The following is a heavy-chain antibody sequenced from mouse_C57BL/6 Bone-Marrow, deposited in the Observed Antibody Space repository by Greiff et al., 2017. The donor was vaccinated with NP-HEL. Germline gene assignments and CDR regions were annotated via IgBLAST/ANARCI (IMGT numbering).Heavy chain of an antibody. V-gene: IGHV1-53*01. CDR3: ARNLVTTVVATPFAY. CDR1: GYTFTSYW. D-gene: IGHD1-1*01. CDR2: INPSNGGT. J-gene: IGHJ3*01. Sequence: QVQLQQPGTELVKPGASVKLSCKASGYTFTSYWMHWVKQRPGQGLEWIGNINPSNGGTNYNEKFKSKATLTVDKSSSTAYMQLSSLTSEDSAVYYCARNLVTTVVATPFAYWGQGTLVTVSA.